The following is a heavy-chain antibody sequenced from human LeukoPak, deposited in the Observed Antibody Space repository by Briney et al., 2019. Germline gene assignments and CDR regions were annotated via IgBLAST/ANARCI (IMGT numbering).Heavy chain of an antibody. CDR3: ARGGEYSSSSGGYYYYMDV. D-gene: IGHD6-6*01. V-gene: IGHV1-8*01. J-gene: IGHJ6*03. CDR2: MNPNSGNT. CDR1: VYTFPSYV. Sequence: SVNVSCKASVYTFPSYVIHWVRQATGQELEWMGWMNPNSGNTGYAQKFQGRVTMTRNTSTSTAYMELSSLRSEDTAVYYCARGGEYSSSSGGYYYYMDVWGKGTTVTVSS.